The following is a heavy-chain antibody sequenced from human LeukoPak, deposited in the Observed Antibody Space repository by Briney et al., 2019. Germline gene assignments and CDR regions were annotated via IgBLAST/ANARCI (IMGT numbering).Heavy chain of an antibody. CDR2: IYSGGGA. V-gene: IGHV3-53*01. Sequence: GGSLRLSCAASGFTVSSNYMSWVRQAPGKGLECVSVIYSGGGAYYADSVKGRFTISRDNAKSSLYLQMNTLRAEDTAVYYCATSHDSSGNDWGQGTLVTVSS. CDR3: ATSHDSSGND. D-gene: IGHD3-22*01. CDR1: GFTVSSNY. J-gene: IGHJ4*02.